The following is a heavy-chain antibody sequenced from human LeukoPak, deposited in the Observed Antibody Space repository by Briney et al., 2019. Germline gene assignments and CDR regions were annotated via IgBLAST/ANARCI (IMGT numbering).Heavy chain of an antibody. V-gene: IGHV4-39*07. Sequence: SETLSLTCNVSGGSITTPSYHWGWIRQAPGERLEWIAAVTYSGDPYYNPSLESRLSISLDVSKNQFSLQLKSVTAADTAVYHCASLVRGVISFDFWGQGVQVAVSS. CDR3: ASLVRGVISFDF. J-gene: IGHJ4*02. D-gene: IGHD3-10*01. CDR2: VTYSGDP. CDR1: GGSITTPSYH.